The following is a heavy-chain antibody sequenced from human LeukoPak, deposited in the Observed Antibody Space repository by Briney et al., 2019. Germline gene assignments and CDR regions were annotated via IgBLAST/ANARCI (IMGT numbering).Heavy chain of an antibody. CDR1: GFSCRTYG. CDR2: IWYDETDK. D-gene: IGHD3-22*01. Sequence: GRSLRLYCATAGFSCRTYGMHWVRQAPGKGLEWVALIWYDETDKHYADSVKGRFSISRDNSRNTLYLQMNSLRAEDTAVYYCAAQPDYFDSTGHFIHYGGQGTLVTVSS. J-gene: IGHJ4*02. CDR3: AAQPDYFDSTGHFIHY. V-gene: IGHV3-33*01.